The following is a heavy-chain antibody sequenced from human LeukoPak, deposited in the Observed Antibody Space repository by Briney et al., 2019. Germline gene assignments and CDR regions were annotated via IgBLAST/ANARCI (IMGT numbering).Heavy chain of an antibody. V-gene: IGHV4-59*12. CDR3: AREGGFYRPLDY. CDR2: IDYSGST. J-gene: IGHJ4*02. Sequence: PSETLSLTCTVSGGSISGYYWNWIRQPPGKGLEWIGYIDYSGSTNYNPSLKSRVTISIDTSKNQFSLRLTSVTAADTAVYYCAREGGFYRPLDYSGQGTLVTVSS. CDR1: GGSISGYY. D-gene: IGHD3-3*01.